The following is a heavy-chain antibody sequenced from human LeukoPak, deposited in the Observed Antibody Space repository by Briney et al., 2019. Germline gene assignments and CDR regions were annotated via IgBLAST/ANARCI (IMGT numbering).Heavy chain of an antibody. D-gene: IGHD3-9*01. V-gene: IGHV4-59*01. Sequence: PSETLSLTCTVSGGSISSYYWSWIRQPPGKGLEWIGYIYYSGSTNYNPSLKSRVTILVDTSKNQFSLKLSSVTAADTAVYYCARDRGYFDGYYGMDVWGQGTTVTVSS. CDR2: IYYSGST. J-gene: IGHJ6*02. CDR3: ARDRGYFDGYYGMDV. CDR1: GGSISSYY.